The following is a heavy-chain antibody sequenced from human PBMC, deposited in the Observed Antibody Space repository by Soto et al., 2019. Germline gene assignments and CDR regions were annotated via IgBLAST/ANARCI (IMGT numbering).Heavy chain of an antibody. CDR2: ISWNSGSI. Sequence: GGSLRLSCAASGFTFDDYAMHWVRQAPGKGLEWVSGISWNSGSIGYADSVKGRFTISRDNAKNSLYLQMNSLRAEDTALYYCAKDALRSDYYYYSGMDVWGQGTTVTVSS. V-gene: IGHV3-9*01. J-gene: IGHJ6*02. CDR3: AKDALRSDYYYYSGMDV. CDR1: GFTFDDYA. D-gene: IGHD4-17*01.